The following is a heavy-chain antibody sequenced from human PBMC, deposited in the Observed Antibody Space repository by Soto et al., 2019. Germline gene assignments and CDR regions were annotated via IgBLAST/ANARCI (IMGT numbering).Heavy chain of an antibody. D-gene: IGHD1-26*01. CDR3: SREGSPPGDLDY. CDR2: ISYDGSIK. Sequence: QVRLVESGGGVVQPGRSLRLSCAASGFTFSSHSIQWVRQAPGKGLEWVAVISYDGSIKYYADSVKGRFTISRDNSKNTAYLQMNRLRAEDTAVFYCSREGSPPGDLDYWGQGTLVIVSS. J-gene: IGHJ4*02. CDR1: GFTFSSHS. V-gene: IGHV3-30-3*01.